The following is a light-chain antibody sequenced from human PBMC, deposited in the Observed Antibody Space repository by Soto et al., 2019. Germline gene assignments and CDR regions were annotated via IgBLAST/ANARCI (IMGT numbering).Light chain of an antibody. V-gene: IGLV2-14*01. CDR1: DSDVGSYNR. Sequence: QSVLTQPASVSGSAGQSITISCTGTDSDVGSYNRVSWYQQPPGTAPKLMIFDVNNRPSGVSYRFSGSKSGNTAYLTISGLQPEDEADYYCNSYTTSETYVFGTGTKVTVL. CDR2: DVN. J-gene: IGLJ1*01. CDR3: NSYTTSETYV.